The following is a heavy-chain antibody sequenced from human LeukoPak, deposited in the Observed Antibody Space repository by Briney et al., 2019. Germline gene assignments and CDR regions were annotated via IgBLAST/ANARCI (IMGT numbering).Heavy chain of an antibody. CDR2: ISAYNGNT. Sequence: ASVKVSCKASGYTFTGYYMHWVRQAPGQGLEWMGWISAYNGNTNYAQKFQGRVTMTRDTSTSTVYMDLSSLRSEDTAVYYCARWTTTFLDYWGQGTLVTVSS. V-gene: IGHV1-2*02. CDR3: ARWTTTFLDY. CDR1: GYTFTGYY. D-gene: IGHD1-1*01. J-gene: IGHJ4*02.